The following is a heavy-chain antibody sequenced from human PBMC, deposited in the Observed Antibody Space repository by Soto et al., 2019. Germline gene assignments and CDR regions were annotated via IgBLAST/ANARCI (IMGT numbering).Heavy chain of an antibody. CDR1: GFSFSYSGFSFSYYA. CDR3: AKDIGWGLQLPIADNWFDP. Sequence: PGGSLRLSCSASGFSFSYSGFSFSYYAMSWVRQAPGKGLEWVSAISGSGRSTYYADSVKGRFTISRDNSKNTLYLQMNSLRAEDTAVYYCAKDIGWGLQLPIADNWFDPWGQGTLVTVSS. D-gene: IGHD5-18*01. V-gene: IGHV3-23*01. J-gene: IGHJ5*02. CDR2: ISGSGRST.